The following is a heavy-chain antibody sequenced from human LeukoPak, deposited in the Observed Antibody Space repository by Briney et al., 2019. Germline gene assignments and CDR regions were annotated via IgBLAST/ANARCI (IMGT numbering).Heavy chain of an antibody. Sequence: GGSLRLSCAASGFTFSSYTMSWVRQAPGKGLEWVSTITTSDGNTYYADSVKGRFTVSRDNSKNTLFLQMNSLRAEDTAVYYCAKDGGLWVSAHWGDSWGRGTLVTVST. CDR1: GFTFSSYT. J-gene: IGHJ4*02. D-gene: IGHD7-27*01. CDR2: ITTSDGNT. V-gene: IGHV3-23*01. CDR3: AKDGGLWVSAHWGDS.